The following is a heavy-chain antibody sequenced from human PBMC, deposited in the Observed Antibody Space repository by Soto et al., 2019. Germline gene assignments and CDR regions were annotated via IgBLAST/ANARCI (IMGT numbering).Heavy chain of an antibody. V-gene: IGHV4-30-2*01. CDR2: IYHSGST. CDR3: ARGYCSGGSCYGEWFDP. J-gene: IGHJ5*02. Sequence: KSSETLSLTCAVSGGSISSGGYSWSWIRQPPGKGLEWIGYIYHSGSTYYNPSLKSRVTISVDRSKNQFSLKLSSVTAADTAVYYCARGYCSGGSCYGEWFDPWGQGTLVTVSS. D-gene: IGHD2-15*01. CDR1: GGSISSGGYS.